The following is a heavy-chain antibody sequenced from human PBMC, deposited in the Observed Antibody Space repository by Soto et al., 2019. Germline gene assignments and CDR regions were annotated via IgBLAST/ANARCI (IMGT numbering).Heavy chain of an antibody. CDR3: ARRA. Sequence: LRLSCATSGFTFSNYPMNWVRQAPGKGLEWVSGISAGGDSTYYADSVKGRFTIFRDNSKNSVYLQMNSLRAEDTAVYYCARRAWGQGTLVTVSS. CDR2: ISAGGDST. V-gene: IGHV3-23*01. J-gene: IGHJ5*02. CDR1: GFTFSNYP.